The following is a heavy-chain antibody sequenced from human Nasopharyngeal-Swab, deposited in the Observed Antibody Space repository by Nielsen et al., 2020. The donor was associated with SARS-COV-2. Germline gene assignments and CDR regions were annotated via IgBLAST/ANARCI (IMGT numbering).Heavy chain of an antibody. CDR3: VRDSPMTRAVIVEY. Sequence: SETLSLTCTVSGDSIGSGKYYWGWIRQSAGKGLEWLGRIDTSGTTYNPSLKSRVTMSLDTSKNEFSLKVNSVTAEDTAVYYCVRDSPMTRAVIVEYWGQGTLVTVSS. CDR1: GDSIGSGKYY. J-gene: IGHJ4*02. D-gene: IGHD3-10*01. CDR2: IDTSGT. V-gene: IGHV4-61*02.